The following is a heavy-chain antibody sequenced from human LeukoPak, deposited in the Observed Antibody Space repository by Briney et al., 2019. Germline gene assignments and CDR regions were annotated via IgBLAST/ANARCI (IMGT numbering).Heavy chain of an antibody. J-gene: IGHJ4*02. D-gene: IGHD6-19*01. CDR1: GYTFTSYY. V-gene: IGHV1-46*01. Sequence: ASVKVSCKASGYTFTSYYMHWVRQAPGQGLEWMGIINPSGGSTSYAQKFQGRVTMTRDTSTSTVYMELSSLRSEDTAMYYCARGGSIAVAGRGGLDYWGQGTLVTVSS. CDR2: INPSGGST. CDR3: ARGGSIAVAGRGGLDY.